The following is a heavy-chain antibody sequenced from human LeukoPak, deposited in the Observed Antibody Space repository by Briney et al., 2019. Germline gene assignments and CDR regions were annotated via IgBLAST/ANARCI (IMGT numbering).Heavy chain of an antibody. CDR3: VRDLGGRSGH. J-gene: IGHJ4*02. CDR1: GLTFSSNW. V-gene: IGHV3-74*01. D-gene: IGHD1-26*01. Sequence: GGSLRLSCAASGLTFSSNWMHWVRQAPGKGLVWVSRINEDGSTTNYADSVKGRSTIFRDNAKNTLYLQMNSLRAEDTAVYYCVRDLGGRSGHWGQGTLVTVSS. CDR2: INEDGSTT.